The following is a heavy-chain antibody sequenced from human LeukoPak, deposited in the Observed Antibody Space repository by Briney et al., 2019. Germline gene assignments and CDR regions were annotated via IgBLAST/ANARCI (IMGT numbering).Heavy chain of an antibody. CDR1: GFTFTSYA. CDR2: ISGSGGTT. D-gene: IGHD6-19*01. V-gene: IGHV3-23*01. CDR3: AASGYATGRFPTRVDY. Sequence: GGSLRLSCAASGFTFTSYAMSWVRQAPGKGLEWVSLISGSGGTTYYADSVKGRFTISRDNSKNTQHLEMNSLRAEDTAIYYCAASGYATGRFPTRVDYWGQGTLVTVSS. J-gene: IGHJ4*02.